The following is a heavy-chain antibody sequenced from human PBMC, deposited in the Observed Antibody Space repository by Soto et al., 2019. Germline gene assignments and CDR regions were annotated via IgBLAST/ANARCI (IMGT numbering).Heavy chain of an antibody. V-gene: IGHV3-53*01. CDR1: GFTVSSNY. J-gene: IGHJ6*02. Sequence: EVQLVESGGGLIQPGGSLRLSCAASGFTVSSNYMSWVRQAPGKGLEWVSAISGVDNSTYYADSVKGRFTISRDNSKNTLYLQMSSLRADDTAVYYCAPMGVWGQGTTVTVSS. CDR2: ISGVDNST. CDR3: APMGV.